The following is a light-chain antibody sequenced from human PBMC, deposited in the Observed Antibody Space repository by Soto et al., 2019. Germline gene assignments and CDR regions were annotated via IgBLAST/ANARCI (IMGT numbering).Light chain of an antibody. CDR3: QQTYNLPPT. CDR1: QTISTF. CDR2: SIS. V-gene: IGKV1-39*01. J-gene: IGKJ4*01. Sequence: DIQLTQSQSSLSASVGDRVSITCRTSQTISTFLNWYHHRPGQAPKLLLHSISNLQSGVPSRFSGGGAGTEFTLTISSLQPEDFGSYSCQQTYNLPPTFGGGTRVQIK.